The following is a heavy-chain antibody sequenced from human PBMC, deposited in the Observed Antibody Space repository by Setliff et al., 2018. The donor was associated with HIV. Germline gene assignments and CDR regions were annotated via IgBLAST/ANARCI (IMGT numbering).Heavy chain of an antibody. CDR2: IAYSGTTMYT. J-gene: IGHJ4*02. Sequence: PSEILSLTCTVSGGSFIGSSFQSTWIRQTPGKGLEWIADIAYSGTTMYTNYNPSLESRVIISEDTSRDQFFLKLTSVTADDTGIYYCARGPPFAYWGQGLLVTVSS. CDR3: ARGPPFAY. CDR1: GGSFIGSSFQ. V-gene: IGHV4-39*07.